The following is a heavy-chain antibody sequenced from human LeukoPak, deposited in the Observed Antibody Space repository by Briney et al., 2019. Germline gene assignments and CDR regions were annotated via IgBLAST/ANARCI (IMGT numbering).Heavy chain of an antibody. V-gene: IGHV3-23*01. CDR1: GFTFSSYA. J-gene: IGHJ6*03. CDR2: ISGSGGST. CDR3: AKGEWFNYYYYYMDV. Sequence: GGSLRLSCAASGFTFSSYAMSWVRQAPGKGLEWVSAISGSGGSTYYADSVKGRFTISRDNSKNTLYLQMNSLRAEDTAVYYCAKGEWFNYYYYYMDVWGKGTTVTVSS. D-gene: IGHD3-10*01.